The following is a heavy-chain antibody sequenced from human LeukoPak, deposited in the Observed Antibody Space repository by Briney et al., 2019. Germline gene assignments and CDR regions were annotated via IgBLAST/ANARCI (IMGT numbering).Heavy chain of an antibody. CDR2: IFYSGST. J-gene: IGHJ5*02. CDR1: GGSISSRSYY. CDR3: ARHPLKAYVSDWFDP. D-gene: IGHD3-10*02. V-gene: IGHV4-39*01. Sequence: SETLSLTCTVSGGSISSRSYYWGWLRQPPGKGMEWIASIFYSGSTYHNPSLKSRVTISVDTSKSQFSLKLSSVTAADTAVYFCARHPLKAYVSDWFDPWGQGTLVTVSS.